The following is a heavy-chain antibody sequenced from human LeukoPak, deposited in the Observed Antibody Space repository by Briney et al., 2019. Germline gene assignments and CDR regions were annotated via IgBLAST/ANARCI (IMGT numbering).Heavy chain of an antibody. CDR2: IYYSGST. V-gene: IGHV4-39*07. D-gene: IGHD2-2*01. J-gene: IGHJ4*02. CDR1: GGSISSSSYY. Sequence: SETLSLTCTVSGGSISSSSYYWGWIRQPPGKGLEWIGSIYYSGSTYYNPSLKSRVTISVDTSKNQFSLKLSSVTAADTAVYYCARIDLRDCSSTSCYPFFDYWGQGTLVTVSS. CDR3: ARIDLRDCSSTSCYPFFDY.